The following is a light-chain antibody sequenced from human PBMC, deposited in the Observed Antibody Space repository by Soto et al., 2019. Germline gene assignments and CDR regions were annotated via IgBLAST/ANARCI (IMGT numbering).Light chain of an antibody. V-gene: IGKV1-5*03. CDR2: KAS. CDR1: QSFSSW. CDR3: QQYNNYRT. Sequence: DIQMTRSPSTLSASVGDRVTITCRASQSFSSWLAWYQQKPGKAPKLLIYKASSLESGVPSRFSGSGSGTEFTLTISSLQPDDFATYYCQQYNNYRTFGQGTKVEIK. J-gene: IGKJ1*01.